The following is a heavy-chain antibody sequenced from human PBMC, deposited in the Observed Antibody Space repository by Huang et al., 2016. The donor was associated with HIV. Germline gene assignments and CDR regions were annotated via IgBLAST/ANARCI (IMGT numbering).Heavy chain of an antibody. Sequence: QVQLQQWGAGLLKPSETLSLTCAVYGGSFSGYYWSWIRQSPGKGLEWIGEINTSGITTYTPSLNSRLTISVDTSKNQFSLKLSSVTAADTAVYYCARERMMSWLDDHDAFDIWGQGTMVTVSS. CDR3: ARERMMSWLDDHDAFDI. CDR2: INTSGIT. V-gene: IGHV4-34*01. D-gene: IGHD1-1*01. J-gene: IGHJ3*02. CDR1: GGSFSGYY.